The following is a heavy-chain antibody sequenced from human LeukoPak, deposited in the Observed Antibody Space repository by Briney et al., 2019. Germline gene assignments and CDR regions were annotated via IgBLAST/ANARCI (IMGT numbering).Heavy chain of an antibody. V-gene: IGHV4-4*02. CDR3: ARTPIPRYYYGSGSRPLDY. CDR1: GGSISSSNW. Sequence: SETLSLTCAVSGGSISSSNWWSWVRQPPGKGLEWIGEIYHSGSTNYNPSLKSRVTISVDKSKNQFSLKLSSVTAADTAVYYCARTPIPRYYYGSGSRPLDYWGQGTLVTVSS. J-gene: IGHJ4*02. D-gene: IGHD3-10*01. CDR2: IYHSGST.